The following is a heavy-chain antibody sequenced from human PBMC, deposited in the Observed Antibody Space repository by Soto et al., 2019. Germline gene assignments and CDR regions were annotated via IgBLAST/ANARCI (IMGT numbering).Heavy chain of an antibody. V-gene: IGHV4-31*03. CDR2: IYYSGST. J-gene: IGHJ3*02. CDR3: AGASTWHPGAFDI. CDR1: GGSISSGGYS. D-gene: IGHD5-12*01. Sequence: QVQLQESGPGLVKPSQTLSLTCTVSGGSISSGGYSWTWIRQHPGKGLEWIGYIYYSGSTYYKPSLKSRDTISVDTSKNQLSLKLSSVTAADTAVYHCAGASTWHPGAFDIWGQGTTVTVSS.